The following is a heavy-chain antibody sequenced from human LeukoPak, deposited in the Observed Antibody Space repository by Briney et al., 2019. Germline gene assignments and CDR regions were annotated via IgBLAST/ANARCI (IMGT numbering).Heavy chain of an antibody. CDR3: ARGLVPGFLDY. CDR2: ISYDGSNK. Sequence: GGSLRLSCAASGFSFSTYGMHWVRQAPGKGLEWVAVISYDGSNKYSADSVKGRFTISRDNSKNTLSLQMNSLRAEDTAVYYCARGLVPGFLDYWGQGTPVTVSS. D-gene: IGHD4-11*01. CDR1: GFSFSTYG. V-gene: IGHV3-30*03. J-gene: IGHJ4*02.